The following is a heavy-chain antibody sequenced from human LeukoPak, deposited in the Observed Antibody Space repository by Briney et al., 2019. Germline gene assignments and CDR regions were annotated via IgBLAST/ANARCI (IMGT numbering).Heavy chain of an antibody. D-gene: IGHD5-24*01. CDR3: ATLPRREMATISEGY. CDR1: GGSFSTYY. V-gene: IGHV4-34*01. CDR2: INHTGST. Sequence: SETLSLTCAVYGGSFSTYYWSWIRQPPGQGLEWIGEINHTGSTNYNPSLKSRVTISVDTSKNQFSLKLSSVTAADTAVYYCATLPRREMATISEGYWGQGTLVTVSS. J-gene: IGHJ4*02.